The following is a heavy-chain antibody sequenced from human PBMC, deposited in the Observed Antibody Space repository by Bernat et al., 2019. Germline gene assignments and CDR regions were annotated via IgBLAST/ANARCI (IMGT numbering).Heavy chain of an antibody. V-gene: IGHV4-39*01. CDR3: ARLEYYDFWSGPGYFDY. J-gene: IGHJ4*02. CDR1: GGSISSSSYY. Sequence: QLQLQESGPGLLKPSETLSLTCTVSGGSISSSSYYWGWIRQPPGKGLEWIGSIYYSGSTYYNPSLKSRVTISVDTSKNQFSLKLSSVTAADTAVYYWARLEYYDFWSGPGYFDYWGQGTLVTVSS. D-gene: IGHD3-3*01. CDR2: IYYSGST.